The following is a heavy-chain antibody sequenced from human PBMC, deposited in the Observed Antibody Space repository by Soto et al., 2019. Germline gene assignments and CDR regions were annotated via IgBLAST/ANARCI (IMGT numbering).Heavy chain of an antibody. CDR1: GFTFSSYG. CDR3: AREGYGLDAFDI. J-gene: IGHJ3*02. V-gene: IGHV3-33*01. D-gene: IGHD5-18*01. CDR2: IWYDGSNK. Sequence: PGGSLRLSCAASGFTFSSYGMHWVRQAPGKGLEWVAVIWYDGSNKYYADSVKGRFTISRDNSKNTLYLQMNSLRAEDTTVYYCAREGYGLDAFDIWGQGTMVNVSS.